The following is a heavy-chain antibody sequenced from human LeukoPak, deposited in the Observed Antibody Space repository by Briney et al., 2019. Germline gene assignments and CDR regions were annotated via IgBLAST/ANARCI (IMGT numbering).Heavy chain of an antibody. J-gene: IGHJ4*02. CDR1: GFTFDDYA. CDR3: ARVKGSGYRNSIDY. V-gene: IGHV3-20*04. D-gene: IGHD3-3*01. CDR2: INWNGRST. Sequence: PGGSLRLSCAASGFTFDDYAMNWVRQAPGKGLEWVSGINWNGRSTYYRDSVKGRFTISRDNAKNSLYLQMNSLRAEDTALYYCARVKGSGYRNSIDYWGQGTLVTVSS.